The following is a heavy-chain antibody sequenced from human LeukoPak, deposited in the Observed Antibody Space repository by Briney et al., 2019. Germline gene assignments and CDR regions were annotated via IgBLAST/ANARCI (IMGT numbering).Heavy chain of an antibody. V-gene: IGHV4-39*01. J-gene: IGHJ5*02. CDR1: GGSISSSSYY. CDR2: IYYSGST. CDR3: ARQVRGASIAVFNWFDP. D-gene: IGHD6-6*01. Sequence: SETLSLTCTVSGGSISSSSYYWGWIRQPPGKGLEWIGSIYYSGSTYYNPSLKSRVTISVDTSKNQFSLKLSSVTAADTAVYYCARQVRGASIAVFNWFDPWGQGTLVTVSS.